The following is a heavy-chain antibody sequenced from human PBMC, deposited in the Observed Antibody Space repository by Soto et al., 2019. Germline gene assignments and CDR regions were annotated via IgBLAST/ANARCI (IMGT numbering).Heavy chain of an antibody. Sequence: QVQLVESGGGVVQPGRSLRLSCAASGFTFSSYAMHWVRQAPGKGLEWVAVISYDGSNKYYADSVKGRFTISRDNSKNPLYLQMNSLRAEDTAVYYCARDGGSWPTYFDYWGQGTLVTVSS. CDR3: ARDGGSWPTYFDY. CDR1: GFTFSSYA. CDR2: ISYDGSNK. D-gene: IGHD6-13*01. J-gene: IGHJ4*02. V-gene: IGHV3-30-3*01.